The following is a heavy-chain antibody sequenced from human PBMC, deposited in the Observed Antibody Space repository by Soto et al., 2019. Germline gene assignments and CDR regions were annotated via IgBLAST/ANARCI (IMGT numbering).Heavy chain of an antibody. CDR3: ARDSRDSSSGSRRIDYYYYYMDV. J-gene: IGHJ6*03. CDR2: ISSSGSTI. V-gene: IGHV3-11*01. CDR1: GFTFSDYY. Sequence: QVQLVESGGGLVKPGGSLRLSCAASGFTFSDYYMSWIRQAPGKGLEWVSYISSSGSTIYYADSVKGRFTISRDNAKNSLYLQMNSLRAEDTAVYYCARDSRDSSSGSRRIDYYYYYMDVWGKGTTVTVSS. D-gene: IGHD6-13*01.